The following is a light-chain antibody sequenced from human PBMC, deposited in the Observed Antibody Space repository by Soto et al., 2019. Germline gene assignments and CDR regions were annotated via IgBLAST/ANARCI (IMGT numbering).Light chain of an antibody. CDR3: QQYNTCPPT. V-gene: IGKV3-15*01. Sequence: EIVMTQSPATLSVSPGERAALSCRASQSVSSDLAWYQQKPGQVFRLLIYGASTRVTGIPARFSGSGSGTDFTLTISSLQSEDLAVYYCQQYNTCPPTFGRGTKVEI. CDR1: QSVSSD. CDR2: GAS. J-gene: IGKJ4*02.